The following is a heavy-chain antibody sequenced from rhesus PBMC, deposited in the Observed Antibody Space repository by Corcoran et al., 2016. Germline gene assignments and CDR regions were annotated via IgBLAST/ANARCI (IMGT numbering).Heavy chain of an antibody. CDR1: GFSLTTRGMG. V-gene: IGHV2-174*01. J-gene: IGHJ3*01. D-gene: IGHD1-26*01. CDR2: IYWDDAK. CDR3: ARGNWNYRTFDF. Sequence: QVTLKESGPALVKPTQTLTLTCTFSGFSLTTRGMGVGWIRQPPGKALEWLTLIYWDDAKRYSTSLKNRLTISKDISKGQVVLTMTNMDPVDTATYYCARGNWNYRTFDFWGQGLRVTVSS.